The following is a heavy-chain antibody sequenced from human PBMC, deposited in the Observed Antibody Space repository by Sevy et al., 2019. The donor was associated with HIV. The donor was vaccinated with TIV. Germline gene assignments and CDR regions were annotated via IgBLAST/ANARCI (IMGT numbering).Heavy chain of an antibody. CDR1: GGSISSYF. CDR3: ARDSTTRRRVLDY. J-gene: IGHJ4*02. D-gene: IGHD1-1*01. CDR2: IYCTGNT. V-gene: IGHV4-59*01. Sequence: SETLSLTCSVSGGSISSYFWTWVRQSPGKGLEWIGNIYCTGNTDYSPSLKSRVTLSLDTSKSQFSLTLKSVTAAYTAIYFCARDSTTRRRVLDYWGQGTLVTVSS.